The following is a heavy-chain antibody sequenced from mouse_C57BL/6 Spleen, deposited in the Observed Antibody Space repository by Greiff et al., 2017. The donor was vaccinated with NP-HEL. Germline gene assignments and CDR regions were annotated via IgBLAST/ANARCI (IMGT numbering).Heavy chain of an antibody. Sequence: EVQLQQSGAELVRPGASVKLSCTASGFNITDYYMHWVKQRPEQGLEWIGRIDPEDGDTEYAPKFQGKATMTADTSSNTAYLQLSSLKSEDTAVDYCTTDYGSSFHAMDYWGQGTSVTVSS. CDR3: TTDYGSSFHAMDY. D-gene: IGHD1-1*01. J-gene: IGHJ4*01. CDR1: GFNITDYY. V-gene: IGHV14-1*01. CDR2: IDPEDGDT.